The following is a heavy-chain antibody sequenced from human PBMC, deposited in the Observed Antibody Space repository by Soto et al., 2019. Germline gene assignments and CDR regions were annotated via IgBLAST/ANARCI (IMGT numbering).Heavy chain of an antibody. D-gene: IGHD1-1*01. Sequence: ASAKVSCKASGYRFIDFCIHFVRQAPGQGLEWMGWINPYTGETNYAQKFQGRVIMTSAAAISTAYMELNSLTSDDTAVYYCTRPLRATAGTTFYYWGQGSLVTVSS. CDR2: INPYTGET. CDR1: GYRFIDFC. J-gene: IGHJ4*01. V-gene: IGHV1-2*02. CDR3: TRPLRATAGTTFYY.